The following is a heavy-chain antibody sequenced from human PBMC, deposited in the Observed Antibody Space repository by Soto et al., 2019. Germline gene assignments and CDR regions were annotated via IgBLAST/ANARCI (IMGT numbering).Heavy chain of an antibody. V-gene: IGHV1-2*04. CDR2: INPNSGGT. D-gene: IGHD1-7*01. J-gene: IGHJ4*02. CDR1: GYTFTGYY. Sequence: ASVKVSCKASGYTFTGYYMHWVRQAPGQGLEWMGWINPNSGGTNYAQKFQGWVTMTRDTSISTAYMELSRLGSDDTAVYYCARSPLSEYNWNYLSIDYWGQGTLVTVS. CDR3: ARSPLSEYNWNYLSIDY.